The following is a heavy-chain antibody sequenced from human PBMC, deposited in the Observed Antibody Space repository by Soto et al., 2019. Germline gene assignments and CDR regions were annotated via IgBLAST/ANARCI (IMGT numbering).Heavy chain of an antibody. D-gene: IGHD5-12*01. CDR1: GFTFSSYS. Sequence: GGSLRLSCAASGFTFSSYSMNWVRQAPGKGLEWVSSISSSSSYIYYADSVKGRFTISRDNAKNSLYLQMNSLRAEDTAVYYCARDKWISGYEYNWFDPWGQGTLVTVSS. V-gene: IGHV3-21*01. CDR2: ISSSSSYI. CDR3: ARDKWISGYEYNWFDP. J-gene: IGHJ5*02.